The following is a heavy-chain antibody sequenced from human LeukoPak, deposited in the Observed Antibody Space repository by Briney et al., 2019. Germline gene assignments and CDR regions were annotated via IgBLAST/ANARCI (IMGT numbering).Heavy chain of an antibody. CDR3: ARAYFGVVIVGGMDV. J-gene: IGHJ6*02. CDR1: GFTFSKYW. V-gene: IGHV3-7*01. CDR2: IQQDGSEK. Sequence: PGGSLRLSCAASGFTFSKYWMSWVRQAPGKGLEWVANIQQDGSEKYYVDSVKGRFTISRDNAKNSLYLQMNSLRAEDSAVYYCARAYFGVVIVGGMDVWGQGTTVTVSS. D-gene: IGHD3-3*01.